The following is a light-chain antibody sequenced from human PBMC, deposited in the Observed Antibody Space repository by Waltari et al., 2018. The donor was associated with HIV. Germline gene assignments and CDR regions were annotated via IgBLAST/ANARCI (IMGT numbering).Light chain of an antibody. CDR1: QNVGGNY. CDR2: DAY. J-gene: IGKJ3*01. V-gene: IGKV3-20*01. Sequence: VLTQSPGTLSLSPGERATLSCRASQNVGGNYLAWYQQRPGQTPRLLIYDAYSRATGIPDRLSSSGSVTDFTLTITRLEPEDFAVYYCQQYGSSPLFTFGPGTKVDI. CDR3: QQYGSSPLFT.